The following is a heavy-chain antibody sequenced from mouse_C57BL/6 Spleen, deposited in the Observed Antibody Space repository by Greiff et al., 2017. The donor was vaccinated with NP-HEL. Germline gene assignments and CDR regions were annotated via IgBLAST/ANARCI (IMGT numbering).Heavy chain of an antibody. D-gene: IGHD1-1*01. Sequence: QVQLQQPGAELVKPGASVKLSCKASGYTFTSYWMHWVKQRPGRGLEWIGRIAPNSGGTKYNEKFKSKATLTVDKPSSTAYMQLSSLTSEDSAVYYCASSDYYGSSYDAMDYWGQGTSVTVSS. V-gene: IGHV1-72*01. J-gene: IGHJ4*01. CDR2: IAPNSGGT. CDR3: ASSDYYGSSYDAMDY. CDR1: GYTFTSYW.